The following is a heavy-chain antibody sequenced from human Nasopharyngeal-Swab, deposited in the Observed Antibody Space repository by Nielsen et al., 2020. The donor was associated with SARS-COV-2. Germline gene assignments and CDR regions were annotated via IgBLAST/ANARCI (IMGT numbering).Heavy chain of an antibody. CDR1: GYTFTSYY. Sequence: ASVKVSCKASGYTFTSYYMLWVRQAPGQGLEWMGIINPSGGSTSYAQKFQGRVTMTRDPSTSTVYMELSSLRSEDTAVYYCARDRRGYGMDVWGQGTTVTVSS. V-gene: IGHV1-46*01. D-gene: IGHD3-10*01. J-gene: IGHJ6*02. CDR2: INPSGGST. CDR3: ARDRRGYGMDV.